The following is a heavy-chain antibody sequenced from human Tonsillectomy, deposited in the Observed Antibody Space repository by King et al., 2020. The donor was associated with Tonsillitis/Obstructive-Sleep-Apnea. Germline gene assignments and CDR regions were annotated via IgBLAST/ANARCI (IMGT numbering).Heavy chain of an antibody. J-gene: IGHJ5*02. D-gene: IGHD3-3*01. Sequence: VQLVESGGGLVQPGGSLRLSCAASGFTFSSYAMSWVRQAPGKGLEWVSAISGSGGSTYYADSVKGRFTISRDNSKNTLYLQMNSLRAEDTAVYYCAKGSFWSGYYSGWFDPWGLGTLVTVSS. CDR1: GFTFSSYA. V-gene: IGHV3-23*04. CDR2: ISGSGGST. CDR3: AKGSFWSGYYSGWFDP.